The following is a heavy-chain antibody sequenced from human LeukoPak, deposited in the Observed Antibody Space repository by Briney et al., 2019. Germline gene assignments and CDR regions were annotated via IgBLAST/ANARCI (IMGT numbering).Heavy chain of an antibody. CDR1: GGSISSYY. V-gene: IGHV4-59*01. D-gene: IGHD3-10*01. J-gene: IGHJ4*02. Sequence: KPSETLSLTCTVSGGSISSYYWSWIRQPPGKGLEWIGYIYYSGSTNYNPSLKSRVTISVDTSKNQFSLKLSSVTAADTAVYYCARNAYNYYGSGSYIDYWGQGTLVTASS. CDR3: ARNAYNYYGSGSYIDY. CDR2: IYYSGST.